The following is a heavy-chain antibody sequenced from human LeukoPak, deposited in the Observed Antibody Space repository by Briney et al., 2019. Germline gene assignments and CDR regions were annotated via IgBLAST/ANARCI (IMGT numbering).Heavy chain of an antibody. Sequence: TGGSLRLSCAASGFTFSSYAMSWVRQAPGKGLEWVSAISGSGGSTYYADSVKGRFTISRDNSKNTLYLQMNSLRAEDTAVYYCAKDPDPTDAFDIWGQGTMVTVSS. CDR3: AKDPDPTDAFDI. CDR2: ISGSGGST. V-gene: IGHV3-23*01. CDR1: GFTFSSYA. J-gene: IGHJ3*02.